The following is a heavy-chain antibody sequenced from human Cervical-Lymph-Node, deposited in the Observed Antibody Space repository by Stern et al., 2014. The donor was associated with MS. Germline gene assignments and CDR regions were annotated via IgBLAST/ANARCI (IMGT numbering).Heavy chain of an antibody. CDR1: GASMSDYY. V-gene: IGHV4-59*01. D-gene: IGHD3-10*01. CDR3: AGPGSGFYGVDV. J-gene: IGHJ6*02. CDR2: IYHTGAT. Sequence: QLQLQESGPGLVNPSETLSLTCTVSGASMSDYYWSWIRQPPGKGLEWLGDIYHTGATPYNPSLEGRVTISVDTSKNQFSLKLYSVTAADTAVYYCAGPGSGFYGVDVWGQGTTVTISS.